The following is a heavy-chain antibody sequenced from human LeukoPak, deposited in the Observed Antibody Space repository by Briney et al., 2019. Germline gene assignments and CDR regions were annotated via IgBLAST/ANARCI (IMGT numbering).Heavy chain of an antibody. CDR3: ARGSRWFDP. V-gene: IGHV4-39*07. J-gene: IGHJ5*02. Sequence: SETLSLTCTVSGGSISSSSYYWGWIRQPPGKGLEWIGSIYYSGSTYYNPSLKSRVTISVDTSKNQFSLKLSSVTAADTAVYYCARGSRWFDPWGQGTLVTVSS. CDR1: GGSISSSSYY. CDR2: IYYSGST.